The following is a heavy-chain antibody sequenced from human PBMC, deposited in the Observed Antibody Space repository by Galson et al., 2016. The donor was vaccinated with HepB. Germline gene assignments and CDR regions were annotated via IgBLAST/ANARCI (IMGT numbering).Heavy chain of an antibody. J-gene: IGHJ6*04. CDR2: ISYDESS. CDR1: GFSFSNYV. V-gene: IGHV3-30-3*01. D-gene: IGHD6-19*01. CDR3: ARGRKTGVPVYGTGYYGMDV. Sequence: LRLSCAASGFSFSNYVIHWVRQAPGKGLEWAALISYDESSDYADSVKGRFTISRDNSKNTVYLQMNTLRAEDTGVYFCARGRKTGVPVYGTGYYGMDVWGKGTTVTASS.